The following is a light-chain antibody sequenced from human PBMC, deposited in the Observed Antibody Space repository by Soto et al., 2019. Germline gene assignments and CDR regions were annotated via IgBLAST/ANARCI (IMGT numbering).Light chain of an antibody. J-gene: IGLJ3*02. CDR3: QTWGTGIRV. V-gene: IGLV4-69*01. CDR1: SGHNNYA. Sequence: QSVPTQSPSASASLGASVKLTCTLSSGHNNYAIAWHQQQPEKGPRYLMKLNSDGSHSKGDGIPDRFSGSSSGAERYLTISSLQSEDEADYYCQTWGTGIRVFGGGTKLTVL. CDR2: LNSDGSH.